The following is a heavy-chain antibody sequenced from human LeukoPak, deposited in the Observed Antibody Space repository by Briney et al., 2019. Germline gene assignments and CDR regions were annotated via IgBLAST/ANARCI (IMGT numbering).Heavy chain of an antibody. J-gene: IGHJ5*02. CDR3: VRDRGPYVGIGNKCLVP. V-gene: IGHV3-23*01. CDR2: IGGSAAST. Sequence: GGSLRPACAASGFNFRLFAMHWVRQAPGKGLEWVSGIGGSAASTFYADSVKGRFTISRDNSENTLYLEMNSLTVEDTAIYYCVRDRGPYVGIGNKCLVPWRERLLVTVSS. D-gene: IGHD3-16*01. CDR1: GFNFRLFA.